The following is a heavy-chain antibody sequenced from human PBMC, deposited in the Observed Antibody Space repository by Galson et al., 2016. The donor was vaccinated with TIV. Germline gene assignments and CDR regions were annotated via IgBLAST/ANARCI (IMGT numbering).Heavy chain of an antibody. J-gene: IGHJ4*02. Sequence: SVKVSCKASGYSFSDYHIHWVRQAPGQGLQWMGWINPKDGDTYYAQAFQGRVTMTRDTSFTTAYLEMSRLRSDDTALDYCVRAYYLLTGHSSFDCWGQGTVVTVSS. CDR3: VRAYYLLTGHSSFDC. CDR1: GYSFSDYH. V-gene: IGHV1-2*02. D-gene: IGHD3-9*01. CDR2: INPKDGDT.